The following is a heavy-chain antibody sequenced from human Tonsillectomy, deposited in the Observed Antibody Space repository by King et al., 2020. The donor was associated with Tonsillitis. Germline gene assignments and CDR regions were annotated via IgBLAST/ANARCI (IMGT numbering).Heavy chain of an antibody. V-gene: IGHV4-4*07. CDR3: AYVALTTYLKDAFDI. J-gene: IGHJ3*02. D-gene: IGHD2/OR15-2a*01. CDR1: GDSISSYY. CDR2: IYSNGIT. Sequence: LQLQESGPGLVKSSETLSLTCSVSGDSISSYYWSWVRQPAGKGLEWIGLIYSNGITIYNPSLKSRVTMSVDTSKNQFSLRLRSVTAADTAVYYCAYVALTTYLKDAFDIWGLETMVTVSS.